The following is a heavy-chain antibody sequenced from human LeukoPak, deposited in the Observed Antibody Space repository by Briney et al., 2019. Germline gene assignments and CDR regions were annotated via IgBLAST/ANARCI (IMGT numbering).Heavy chain of an antibody. D-gene: IGHD2-2*01. Sequence: PSQTLSLTCTVSGGSISSGGYYWSWIRQPPGKGLEWIGYIYHSGSTYYNPSLKSRVTISVDRSKNQFSLKLSSVTAADTAVYYCASGVVPAVPDYWGQGTLVTVSS. V-gene: IGHV4-30-2*01. J-gene: IGHJ4*02. CDR2: IYHSGST. CDR1: GGSISSGGYY. CDR3: ASGVVPAVPDY.